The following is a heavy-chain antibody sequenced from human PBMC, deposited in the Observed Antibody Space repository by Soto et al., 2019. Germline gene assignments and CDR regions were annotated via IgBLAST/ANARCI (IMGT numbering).Heavy chain of an antibody. Sequence: GGSLRLSCAASGFTFSSYAMSWVRQAPGKGLEWVSAISGSGGSTYYADSVKGRFTISRDNSKNTLYLQMNSLRAEDTAVYCCATGLEEQRDYWGQGTLVTVSS. CDR1: GFTFSSYA. CDR2: ISGSGGST. V-gene: IGHV3-23*01. CDR3: ATGLEEQRDY. D-gene: IGHD6-25*01. J-gene: IGHJ4*02.